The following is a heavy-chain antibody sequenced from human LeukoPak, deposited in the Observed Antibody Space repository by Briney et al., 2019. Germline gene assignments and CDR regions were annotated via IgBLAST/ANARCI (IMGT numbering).Heavy chain of an antibody. D-gene: IGHD2-2*01. CDR2: FDPEDGET. CDR1: GYTFTGYY. Sequence: ASVKVSCKASGYTFTGYYMHWVRQAPGKGLEWMGGFDPEDGETIYAQKFQDRVTMTEDTSTDTAYMELSSLRSEDTAVYYCATDPQPAAMAYWGQGTLVTVSS. CDR3: ATDPQPAAMAY. V-gene: IGHV1-24*01. J-gene: IGHJ4*02.